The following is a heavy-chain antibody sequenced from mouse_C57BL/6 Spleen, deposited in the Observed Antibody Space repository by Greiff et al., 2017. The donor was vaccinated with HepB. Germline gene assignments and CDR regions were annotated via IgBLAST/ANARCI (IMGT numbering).Heavy chain of an antibody. Sequence: VQLKESGPELVKPGASVKIPCKASGYTFTDYNMDWVKQSHGKSLEWIGDINPNNGGTIYNQKFKGKATLTVDKSSSTAYMELRSLTSEDTAVYYCARWYYGLDYWGQGTTLTVSS. CDR2: INPNNGGT. V-gene: IGHV1-18*01. CDR3: ARWYYGLDY. J-gene: IGHJ2*01. D-gene: IGHD1-1*01. CDR1: GYTFTDYN.